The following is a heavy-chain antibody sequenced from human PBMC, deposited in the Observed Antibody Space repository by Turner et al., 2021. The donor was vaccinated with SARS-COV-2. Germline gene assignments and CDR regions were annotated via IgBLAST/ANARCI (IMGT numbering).Heavy chain of an antibody. D-gene: IGHD6-13*01. V-gene: IGHV6-1*01. CDR3: SRGRKEAAELIGGDYYYGLDV. J-gene: IGHJ6*02. Sequence: QVQLQQSGPGLVKPSQTLSLTCAISGDSVSSNSADWNWIRQSPSRGLEWLGRTYYRSKWYNDYAVSVKSRITINPDTSKNQFSLQLNSVTPEDTAVYYCSRGRKEAAELIGGDYYYGLDVWGQGTTVTVSS. CDR1: GDSVSSNSAD. CDR2: TYYRSKWYN.